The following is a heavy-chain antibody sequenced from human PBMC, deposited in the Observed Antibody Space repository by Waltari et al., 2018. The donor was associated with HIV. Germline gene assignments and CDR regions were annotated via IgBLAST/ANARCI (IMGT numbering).Heavy chain of an antibody. CDR3: AIQPLGVVPAAIRNYGMDV. CDR1: GGSFSGYY. CDR2: INHSGST. D-gene: IGHD2-2*02. J-gene: IGHJ6*02. V-gene: IGHV4-34*01. Sequence: QVQLQQWGAGLLKPSETLSLTCAVYGGSFSGYYWSWIRQPPGKGLEWIGEINHSGSTNYNPSLKSRFTISVDTSKNQFSLKLSSVTAADTAVYYCAIQPLGVVPAAIRNYGMDVWGQGTTVTVSS.